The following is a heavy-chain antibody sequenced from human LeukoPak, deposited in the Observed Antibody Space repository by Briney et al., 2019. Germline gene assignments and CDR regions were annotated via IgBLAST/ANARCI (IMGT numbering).Heavy chain of an antibody. CDR3: AKGPGYCSGGSCYSDY. Sequence: GGSLRLSCAASGFSVSNYYMSWVRQAPGKGLEWVSAISGSGGSTYYADSVKGRFTISRDNSKNTLYLQMNSLRAEDTAVYYCAKGPGYCSGGSCYSDYWGQGTLVTVSS. D-gene: IGHD2-15*01. CDR2: ISGSGGST. CDR1: GFSVSNYY. J-gene: IGHJ4*02. V-gene: IGHV3-23*01.